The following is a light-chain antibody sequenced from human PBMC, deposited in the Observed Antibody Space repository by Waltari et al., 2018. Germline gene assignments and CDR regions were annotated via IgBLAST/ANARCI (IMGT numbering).Light chain of an antibody. Sequence: QSALTQTASVSGSPGQAITISCSGTTSDIGKYNLVSWYQQHPAKAPTLIIYDVNKRPSGVSNRFSGSKSGNTAFLTISGLQSADEADYYCCSYAGSAISMFGGGTKVTVL. CDR1: TSDIGKYNL. J-gene: IGLJ3*02. CDR2: DVN. V-gene: IGLV2-23*02. CDR3: CSYAGSAISM.